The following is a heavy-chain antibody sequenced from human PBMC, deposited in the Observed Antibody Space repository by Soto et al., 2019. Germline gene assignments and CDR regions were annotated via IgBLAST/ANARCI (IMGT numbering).Heavy chain of an antibody. Sequence: EVRLVESGGGLVQPGGSLRLSCTASQFTFSDYWMGWVRQTPGKGLEWVANIKQDGGEKYYVDSVKGRFTISRDNAKNSLMLQMNGLRGEDTDVYYSGRDVSSRWNLGYYYYGMHVWGQGPTVTVSS. D-gene: IGHD2-15*01. CDR3: GRDVSSRWNLGYYYYGMHV. J-gene: IGHJ6*02. V-gene: IGHV3-7*04. CDR2: IKQDGGEK. CDR1: QFTFSDYW.